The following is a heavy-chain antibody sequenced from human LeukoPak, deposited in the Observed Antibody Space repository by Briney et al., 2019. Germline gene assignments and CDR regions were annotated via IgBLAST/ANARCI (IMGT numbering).Heavy chain of an antibody. CDR1: GFTFSNYA. Sequence: QPGGSLRLFCTASGFTFSNYAMSWVRQAPGKGLEWVSGISGNGGSTYYADSVKGRFTISRDKSKNTLYLQMDSLRAEDTAVYYCAKELSVRNQFDYWGQGTLVTVSS. D-gene: IGHD1-14*01. CDR3: AKELSVRNQFDY. J-gene: IGHJ4*02. V-gene: IGHV3-23*01. CDR2: ISGNGGST.